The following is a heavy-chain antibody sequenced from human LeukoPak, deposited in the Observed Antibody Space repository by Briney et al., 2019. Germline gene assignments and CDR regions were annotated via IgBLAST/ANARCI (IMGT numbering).Heavy chain of an antibody. D-gene: IGHD5-24*01. CDR1: GFTFSSYA. J-gene: IGHJ4*02. CDR3: TRVGYIDEGIDY. Sequence: PGGSLRLSCAASGFTFSSYAVTWVRQAPGKGLEWVANIKQDGSKKSYVDSVKGRFTISRDNAKNSLYLQMNSLRAEDTAIYYCTRVGYIDEGIDYWGQGTLVTVSS. V-gene: IGHV3-7*04. CDR2: IKQDGSKK.